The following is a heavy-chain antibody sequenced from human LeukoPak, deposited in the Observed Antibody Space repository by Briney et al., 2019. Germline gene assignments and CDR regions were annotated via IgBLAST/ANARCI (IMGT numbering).Heavy chain of an antibody. CDR1: GGSFSGYY. CDR2: INHSGST. CDR3: ARDLTYYDILTGHYYYYMDV. V-gene: IGHV4-34*01. Sequence: PSETLSLTCAVYGGSFSGYYWSWIRQPPGKGLEWIGEINHSGSTNYNPSLKSRVTISVDTSKNQFSLKLSSVTAADTAVYYCARDLTYYDILTGHYYYYMDVWGTGTTVTISS. J-gene: IGHJ6*03. D-gene: IGHD3-9*01.